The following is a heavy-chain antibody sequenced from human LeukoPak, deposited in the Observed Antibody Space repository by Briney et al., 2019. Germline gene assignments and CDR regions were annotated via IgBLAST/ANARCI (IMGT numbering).Heavy chain of an antibody. D-gene: IGHD3-9*01. V-gene: IGHV3-33*01. CDR2: IRYDGSNK. CDR1: GFTFSSYG. CDR3: ARDRRDFDWLRHYYYYYMDV. Sequence: HPGGSLRLSCAASGFTFSSYGMHWVRQAPGKGLEWVAVIRYDGSNKYYADSVKGRFTISRDNSKNTLYLQMNSLRAEDTAVYYCARDRRDFDWLRHYYYYYMDVWGKGTTVTVSS. J-gene: IGHJ6*03.